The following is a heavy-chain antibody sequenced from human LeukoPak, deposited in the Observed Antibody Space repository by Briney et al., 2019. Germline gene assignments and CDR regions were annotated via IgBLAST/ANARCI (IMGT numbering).Heavy chain of an antibody. CDR3: ARQGSIVVVPAAESWFDP. CDR1: GGSFSGYY. V-gene: IGHV4-34*01. Sequence: PSETLSLTCAVYGGSFSGYYWSWIRQPPGKGLEWVGEINHSGSTNYNPSLKSRVTISVDTSKNQFSLKLSSVTAADTAVYYCARQGSIVVVPAAESWFDPWGQGTLVTVSS. J-gene: IGHJ5*02. CDR2: INHSGST. D-gene: IGHD2-2*01.